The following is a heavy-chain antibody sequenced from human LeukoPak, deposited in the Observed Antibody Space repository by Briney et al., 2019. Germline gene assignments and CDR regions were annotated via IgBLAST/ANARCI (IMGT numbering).Heavy chain of an antibody. CDR3: ARDRGYYDSSGYYSSFDP. J-gene: IGHJ5*02. D-gene: IGHD3-22*01. CDR1: GGTFSSYA. Sequence: SVKVSCKASGGTFSSYAISWVRQAPGQGLEWMGGIIPIFGTANYAQKFQGRVTITADESTSTAHMELSSLRSEDTAVYYCARDRGYYDSSGYYSSFDPWGQGTLVTVSS. V-gene: IGHV1-69*01. CDR2: IIPIFGTA.